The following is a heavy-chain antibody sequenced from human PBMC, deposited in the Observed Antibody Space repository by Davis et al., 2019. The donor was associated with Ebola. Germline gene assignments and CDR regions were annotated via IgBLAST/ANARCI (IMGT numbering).Heavy chain of an antibody. CDR2: INHSGST. V-gene: IGHV4-34*01. CDR3: ARSVRAARLWYYYYGMDV. J-gene: IGHJ6*02. CDR1: GGSFSGYY. D-gene: IGHD6-6*01. Sequence: SETLSLTCAVYGGSFSGYYWSWIRQPPGKGLEWIGEINHSGSTNYNPSLKSRVTISVDTSKNQFSLKLSSVTAADTAVYYCARSVRAARLWYYYYGMDVWGQGTMVTVSS.